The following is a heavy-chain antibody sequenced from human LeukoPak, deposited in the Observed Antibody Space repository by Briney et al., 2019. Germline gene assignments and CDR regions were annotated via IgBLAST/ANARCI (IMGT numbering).Heavy chain of an antibody. V-gene: IGHV4-38-2*02. D-gene: IGHD6-13*01. CDR2: IHYSWTT. J-gene: IGHJ4*02. CDR3: ARKGRSSSFDY. Sequence: SETLSLTCTVSGYCISSGYQWAWIRQPPGKGLELLGSIHYSWTTYYKAGLKSRFTISVDTSQNPFCLKLSAVNSHDSACDSCARKGRSSSFDYSGPGTLITVSS. CDR1: GYCISSGYQ.